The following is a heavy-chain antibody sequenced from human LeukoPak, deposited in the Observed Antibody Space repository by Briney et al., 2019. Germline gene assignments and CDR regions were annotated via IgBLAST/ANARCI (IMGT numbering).Heavy chain of an antibody. CDR3: ARGPFLGYCSGGSCYRYYYGMDV. V-gene: IGHV4-34*01. CDR1: GGSFSGYY. Sequence: EASETLSLTCAVYGGSFSGYYWSWIRQPPGKGLEWIGEINHSGSTNYNPSLKSRVTISVDTSKNQFSLKLSSVTAADTAVYYCARGPFLGYCSGGSCYRYYYGMDVWGQGTTVTVSS. D-gene: IGHD2-15*01. J-gene: IGHJ6*02. CDR2: INHSGST.